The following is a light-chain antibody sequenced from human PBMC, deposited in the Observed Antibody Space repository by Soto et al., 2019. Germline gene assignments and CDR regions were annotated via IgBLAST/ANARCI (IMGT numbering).Light chain of an antibody. V-gene: IGKV3-20*01. Sequence: EIVLTQSPGTLSLSPGERATLSCRASQSVSSSYLAWYQQKPGQAPRLLIYGASSRATGIPDRFSGSGSGTDFTLTISRLEPDDFAVYYCQQYGSSPATWTFGQGTQVEIK. CDR2: GAS. CDR3: QQYGSSPATWT. J-gene: IGKJ1*01. CDR1: QSVSSSY.